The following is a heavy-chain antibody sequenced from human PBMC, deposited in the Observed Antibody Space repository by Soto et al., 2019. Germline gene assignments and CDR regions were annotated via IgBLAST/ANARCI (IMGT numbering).Heavy chain of an antibody. CDR3: WAAGAPASLGYYYYYMDV. CDR2: INSDGSST. V-gene: IGHV3-74*01. J-gene: IGHJ6*03. CDR1: GFTFSSYW. D-gene: IGHD6-13*01. Sequence: GGSLRLSCAASGFTFSSYWMHWVRQAPGKGLVWVSRINSDGSSTSYADSVKGRFTISRDNAKNTLYLQMNSLRAEDTAVYYCWAAGAPASLGYYYYYMDVWGKGTTVTVSS.